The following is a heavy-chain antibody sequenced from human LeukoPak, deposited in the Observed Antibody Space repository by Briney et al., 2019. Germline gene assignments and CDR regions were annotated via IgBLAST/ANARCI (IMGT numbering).Heavy chain of an antibody. V-gene: IGHV3-30*02. CDR1: GFTFSSYG. J-gene: IGHJ4*02. D-gene: IGHD5-24*01. Sequence: GGSLRLSCAASGFTFSSYGMHWVRQAPGKGLEWVAFIRYDGSNKYYADSVKGRFTISRDNSKNTLYLQMNSLRAEDTAVYYATIQNFDYWGQGTLVTVSS. CDR2: IRYDGSNK. CDR3: TIQNFDY.